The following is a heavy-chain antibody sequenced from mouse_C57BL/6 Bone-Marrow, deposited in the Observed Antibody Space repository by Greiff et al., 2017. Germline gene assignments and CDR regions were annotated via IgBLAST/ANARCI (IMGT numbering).Heavy chain of an antibody. J-gene: IGHJ3*01. V-gene: IGHV1-81*01. CDR2: IYPRSGNT. CDR1: GYTFTSYG. CDR3: AKIYYSAWFAY. D-gene: IGHD2-1*01. Sequence: QVQLQQSGAELARPGASVKLSCKASGYTFTSYGISWVKQRTGQGLEWIGEIYPRSGNTYYNEKFKGKATLTADKSSSTAYMELRSLTSEDSAVYFCAKIYYSAWFAYCGLVALVTVSA.